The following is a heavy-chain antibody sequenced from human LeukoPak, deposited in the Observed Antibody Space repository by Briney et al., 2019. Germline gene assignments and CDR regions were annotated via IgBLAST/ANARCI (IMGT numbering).Heavy chain of an antibody. D-gene: IGHD2-2*01. CDR2: ISYDGSNK. CDR3: ARGDGEYQLLWALGYYYGMDV. J-gene: IGHJ6*04. CDR1: GFTFSSYG. V-gene: IGHV3-30*03. Sequence: GRSLRLSCAASGFTFSSYGMHWVRQAPGKGLEWVAVISYDGSNKYYADSVKGRFTISRDNSKNTLYLQMNSLRAEDTAVYYCARGDGEYQLLWALGYYYGMDVWGKGTTVTVSS.